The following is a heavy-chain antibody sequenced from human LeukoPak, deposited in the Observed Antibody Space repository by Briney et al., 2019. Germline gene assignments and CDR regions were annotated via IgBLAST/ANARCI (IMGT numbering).Heavy chain of an antibody. V-gene: IGHV3-23*01. CDR3: AKVGPRYSYGPPYFDY. D-gene: IGHD5-18*01. CDR2: FSGSGGST. Sequence: GGSLRLSCAASGFTFSSYAMSWVRQATGKGVEWVSAFSGSGGSTYYADSVKGRFTISRDNSKNTLYLQMNSLRAEDTAVYYCAKVGPRYSYGPPYFDYWGQGTLVTVSS. CDR1: GFTFSSYA. J-gene: IGHJ4*02.